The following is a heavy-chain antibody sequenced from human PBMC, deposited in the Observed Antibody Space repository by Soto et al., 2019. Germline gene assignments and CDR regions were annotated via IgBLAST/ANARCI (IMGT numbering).Heavy chain of an antibody. J-gene: IGHJ3*02. V-gene: IGHV4-31*11. CDR2: IFHTRST. CDR1: AGSISSPGYY. CDR3: ARGATATTARGAFDI. Sequence: QVQLQESGPGLMKPSQTLSLTCGVSAGSISSPGYYWSWIRQHPGKGLEWLGYIFHTRSTDYNPSLKSRLTMSVDTPKNQFSLKLTSVTAADTALYSCARGATATTARGAFDIWGQGTMVTVSS. D-gene: IGHD1-1*01.